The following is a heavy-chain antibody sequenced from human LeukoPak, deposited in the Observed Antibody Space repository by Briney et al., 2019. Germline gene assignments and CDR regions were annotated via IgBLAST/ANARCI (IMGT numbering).Heavy chain of an antibody. Sequence: SETLSLTCAVYGGSFSGYYWSWIRQPPGKGLEWIGEINHSGSTNYNPSLKSRVTMSVDTSKNQFSLKLSSVTAADTAVYYCARSTHSNGWYEEDYYYMDVWGKGTTVTISS. CDR3: ARSTHSNGWYEEDYYYMDV. CDR2: INHSGST. D-gene: IGHD6-19*01. V-gene: IGHV4-34*01. CDR1: GGSFSGYY. J-gene: IGHJ6*03.